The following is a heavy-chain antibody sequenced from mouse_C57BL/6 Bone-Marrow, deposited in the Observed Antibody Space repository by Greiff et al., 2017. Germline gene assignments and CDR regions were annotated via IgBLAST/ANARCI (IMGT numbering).Heavy chain of an antibody. CDR2: IRNKANGYTT. J-gene: IGHJ2*01. CDR3: ARYSRGSFDY. CDR1: GFTFTDYY. Sequence: EVQLVEPGGGLVQPGGSLSLSCAASGFTFTDYYMSWVRQPPGKALEWLGFIRNKANGYTTEYSASVKGRFTISRDNSQSILYLQMNALRAEDSATYYCARYSRGSFDYWGQGTTLTVSS. V-gene: IGHV7-3*01. D-gene: IGHD1-1*01.